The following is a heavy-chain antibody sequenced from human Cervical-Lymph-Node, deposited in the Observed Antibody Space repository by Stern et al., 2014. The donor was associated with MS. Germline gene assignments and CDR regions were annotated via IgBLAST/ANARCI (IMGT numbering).Heavy chain of an antibody. D-gene: IGHD3-16*01. J-gene: IGHJ3*02. CDR3: ARGGDDYVLAFDI. CDR2: IYYSGIT. V-gene: IGHV4-31*03. Sequence: QVQLQESGPGLVKPSQTLSLTCTVSDGSISSGGYYWGWNRQHQGKGLEWIAYIYYSGITYYNPSLKSRVTISVDTSKNQFSLKLTSVTAADTAVYFCARGGDDYVLAFDIWGQGTMVTVSS. CDR1: DGSISSGGYY.